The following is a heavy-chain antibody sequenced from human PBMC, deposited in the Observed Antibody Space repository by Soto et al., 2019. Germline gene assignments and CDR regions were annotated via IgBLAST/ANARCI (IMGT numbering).Heavy chain of an antibody. CDR3: ARVVGATNTLHN. J-gene: IGHJ4*02. CDR1: GFPFSSHW. V-gene: IGHV3-7*01. Sequence: GGSLRLSCVASGFPFSSHWMSWVRQAPGKGLEWVANIKQDGSEEHYVDSVKGRFTVSRDNAKNSLHLQMNSLRAEDTAVYYCARVVGATNTLHNWGQGTLVTVSS. CDR2: IKQDGSEE. D-gene: IGHD1-26*01.